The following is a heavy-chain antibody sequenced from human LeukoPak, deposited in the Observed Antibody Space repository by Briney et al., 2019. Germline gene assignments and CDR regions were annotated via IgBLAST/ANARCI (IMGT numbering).Heavy chain of an antibody. V-gene: IGHV5-51*01. CDR3: ARRGYCSGGSCSRFDP. Sequence: GESLKISCKGSGYSFTSYWIGWVRQMPGKGLEWMGIIYPGDSDTRYSPSFQGQVTISADKSISTAYLQWSSPKASDTAMYYCARRGYCSGGSCSRFDPWGQGTLVTVSS. CDR2: IYPGDSDT. CDR1: GYSFTSYW. J-gene: IGHJ5*02. D-gene: IGHD2-15*01.